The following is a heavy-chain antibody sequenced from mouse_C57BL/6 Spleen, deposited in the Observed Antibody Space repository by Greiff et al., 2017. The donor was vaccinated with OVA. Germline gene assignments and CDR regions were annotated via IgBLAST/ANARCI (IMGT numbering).Heavy chain of an antibody. CDR2: IWSGGST. Sequence: VQLQQSGPGLVQPSQSLSITCTVSGFSLTSYGVHWVRQSPGKGLEWLGVIWSGGSTDYNAAFISSLSISKDNSKSQVFFKMNSLQADDTAIYYCARKYYGNLYAMDYWGQGTSVTVSS. CDR3: ARKYYGNLYAMDY. D-gene: IGHD2-1*01. CDR1: GFSLTSYG. J-gene: IGHJ4*01. V-gene: IGHV2-2*01.